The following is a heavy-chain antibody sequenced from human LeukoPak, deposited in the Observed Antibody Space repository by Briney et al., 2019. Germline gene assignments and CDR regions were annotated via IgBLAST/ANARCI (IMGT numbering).Heavy chain of an antibody. V-gene: IGHV2-5*01. Sequence: SGPTLVKPTQTLTLTCSFSGFSLSTTGVGVGWIRQPSGKALEWLAVILWNDDKRYSPSLKSRLTISKDTSKNHVVLMMTNMDPVDTATYYCAHKKNYYDSSGYQSDGFDIWGQGTMVTVSP. J-gene: IGHJ3*02. CDR3: AHKKNYYDSSGYQSDGFDI. CDR2: ILWNDDK. CDR1: GFSLSTTGVG. D-gene: IGHD3-22*01.